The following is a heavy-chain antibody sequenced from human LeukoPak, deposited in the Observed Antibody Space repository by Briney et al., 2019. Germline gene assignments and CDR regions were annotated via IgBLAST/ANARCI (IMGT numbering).Heavy chain of an antibody. D-gene: IGHD3-10*01. CDR1: GFTSSSYE. V-gene: IGHV3-48*03. CDR3: ARDGGSEILD. CDR2: ISSNGSPI. J-gene: IGHJ4*02. Sequence: RAGGSLRLSCAASGFTSSSYEMNWVRQAPGKGLEWVSYISSNGSPIFYADSMKGRFTISRDNAKNSLSLLMNSLRAEDTAVYYCARDGGSEILDWGQGTLVTVSS.